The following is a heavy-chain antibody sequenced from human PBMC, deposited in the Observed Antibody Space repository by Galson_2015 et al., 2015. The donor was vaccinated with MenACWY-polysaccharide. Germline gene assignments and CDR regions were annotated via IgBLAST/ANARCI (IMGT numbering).Heavy chain of an antibody. CDR1: GFTFTNYG. CDR2: ISNDGSDK. J-gene: IGHJ4*02. Sequence: SLRLSCAASGFTFTNYGMHWVRQAPGKGLEWVAVISNDGSDKYYADSVKGRFTISRDNSKNTLYLQMNSLRGEDTAVYYCAKPMNMDTAMVPFDYWGQGTLVTVSS. CDR3: AKPMNMDTAMVPFDY. D-gene: IGHD5-18*01. V-gene: IGHV3-30*18.